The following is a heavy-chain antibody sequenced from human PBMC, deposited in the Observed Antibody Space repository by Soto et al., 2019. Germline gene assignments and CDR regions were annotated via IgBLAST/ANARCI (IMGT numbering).Heavy chain of an antibody. V-gene: IGHV3-33*01. Sequence: GGSLRLSCAASGFTFSNYGMHWVRQAPGKGLEWVAIIWHDRNNKYYADSVRGRFIISRDNSKNRLYLQMNSLRAEDTAVYYCASDLVGASDSYGLDVWGQGTRVTVAS. CDR1: GFTFSNYG. CDR2: IWHDRNNK. CDR3: ASDLVGASDSYGLDV. D-gene: IGHD1-26*01. J-gene: IGHJ6*02.